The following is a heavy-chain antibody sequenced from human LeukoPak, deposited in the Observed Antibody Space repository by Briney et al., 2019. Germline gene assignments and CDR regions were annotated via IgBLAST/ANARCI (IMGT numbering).Heavy chain of an antibody. CDR2: TSSSDAGT. D-gene: IGHD6-13*01. CDR1: GFTLSTYA. V-gene: IGHV3-23*01. Sequence: GGSLRLSCAASGFTLSTYAMSWVRQTPGKGLEWVAATSSSDAGTYHADSVRGRFTISRDNSKNTLYLQMNSLRAEDAAVYFCAKSFTSSSSDYWGQGTLVTVSS. J-gene: IGHJ4*02. CDR3: AKSFTSSSSDY.